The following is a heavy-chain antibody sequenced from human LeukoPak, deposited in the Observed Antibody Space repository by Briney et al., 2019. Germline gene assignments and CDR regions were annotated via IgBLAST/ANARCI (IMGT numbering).Heavy chain of an antibody. D-gene: IGHD5-18*01. CDR3: ARWIQLKNFDY. Sequence: GGSLRLSCAASGFTFSSYSMNWVRQAPGKGLEWVSSISSSSSYIYYADSVKGRFTISRDNAKNSLYLQMNSLRAKDTAVYYCARWIQLKNFDYWGQGTLVTVSS. V-gene: IGHV3-21*01. J-gene: IGHJ4*02. CDR2: ISSSSSYI. CDR1: GFTFSSYS.